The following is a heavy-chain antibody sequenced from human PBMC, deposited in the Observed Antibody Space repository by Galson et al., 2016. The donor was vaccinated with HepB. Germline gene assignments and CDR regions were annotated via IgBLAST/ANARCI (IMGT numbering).Heavy chain of an antibody. CDR2: ISWNSGSI. V-gene: IGHV3-9*01. Sequence: SLRLSCAASGFTFNTYAMNWVRQAPGKGLEWVSGISWNSGSIGYADSVKGRFTISRDNAKNSLYLQMNSLRAGDTALYYCAKDSGAYYYDSSGYRRNAFDIWGQGTMVTVSS. D-gene: IGHD3-22*01. CDR1: GFTFNTYA. CDR3: AKDSGAYYYDSSGYRRNAFDI. J-gene: IGHJ3*02.